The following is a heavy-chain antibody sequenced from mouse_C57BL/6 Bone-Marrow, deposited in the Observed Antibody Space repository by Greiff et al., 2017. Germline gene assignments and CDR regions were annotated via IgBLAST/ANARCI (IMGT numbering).Heavy chain of an antibody. CDR2: ISDGGSYT. D-gene: IGHD1-1*01. CDR1: GFTFSSYA. Sequence: EVMLVESGGGLVKPGGSLKLSCAASGFTFSSYAMSWVRQTPEKRLEWVATISDGGSYTYYPDNVKGRFTISRDNAKNNLYLQMSHLKSEDTAMYYCAREGPYYGSSYWYFDVCGTGTTVTVSS. V-gene: IGHV5-4*01. J-gene: IGHJ1*03. CDR3: AREGPYYGSSYWYFDV.